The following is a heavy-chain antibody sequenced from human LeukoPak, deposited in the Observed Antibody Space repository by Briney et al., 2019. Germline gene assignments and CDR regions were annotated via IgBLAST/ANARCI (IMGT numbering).Heavy chain of an antibody. D-gene: IGHD6-6*01. CDR3: AREADPSLYASSSPDY. CDR2: IKADGTTT. J-gene: IGHJ4*01. Sequence: GSLTLSCAASGFGFSNFWMHWVRQAPGKGLVWVSRIKADGTTTVYADSVKGRFTISRDTLKNTLYLQMKGLRAEDTAVYFCAREADPSLYASSSPDYWGQGTPVTVSS. V-gene: IGHV3-74*01. CDR1: GFGFSNFW.